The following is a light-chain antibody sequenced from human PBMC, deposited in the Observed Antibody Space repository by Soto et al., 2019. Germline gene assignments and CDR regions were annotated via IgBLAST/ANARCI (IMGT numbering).Light chain of an antibody. CDR3: QQYYNWPRT. V-gene: IGKV3-15*01. J-gene: IGKJ5*01. Sequence: EIVMTQSPATLSVSPGERATLSCRASQSISSDVAWYQQKPGQAPRLLFYGASTRATGLPARFSGTGSGTEFTLTINSLQAEDSAVYYCQQYYNWPRTFGQGTRLE. CDR2: GAS. CDR1: QSISSD.